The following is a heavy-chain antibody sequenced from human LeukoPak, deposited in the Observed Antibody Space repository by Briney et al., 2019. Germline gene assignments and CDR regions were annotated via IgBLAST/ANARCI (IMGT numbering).Heavy chain of an antibody. Sequence: PSETLYLTWNVSGGSISSSNFYWGWIRQPPGKGLEWIGSLYYSGSTYYNPSLKSRVTISVDTSKNQFSLKLNSVTAADTAVYYCAKIAGHTLDIWGQGTMVTVSS. CDR3: AKIAGHTLDI. CDR1: GGSISSSNFY. V-gene: IGHV4-39*01. J-gene: IGHJ3*02. CDR2: LYYSGST. D-gene: IGHD2-15*01.